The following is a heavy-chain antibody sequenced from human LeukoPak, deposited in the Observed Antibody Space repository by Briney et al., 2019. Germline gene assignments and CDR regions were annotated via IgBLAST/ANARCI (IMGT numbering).Heavy chain of an antibody. J-gene: IGHJ6*02. D-gene: IGHD3-10*01. Sequence: GGSLRLSCAASGFTFSSYSMNWVRQAPGKGLEWVSSISSSSSYIYYADSVKGRFTISRDNAKNSLYLQMNSLRAEDTAVYYCARDHLGYYGSGSYPPRYGMDVWGQGTTVTVSS. CDR1: GFTFSSYS. CDR2: ISSSSSYI. CDR3: ARDHLGYYGSGSYPPRYGMDV. V-gene: IGHV3-21*01.